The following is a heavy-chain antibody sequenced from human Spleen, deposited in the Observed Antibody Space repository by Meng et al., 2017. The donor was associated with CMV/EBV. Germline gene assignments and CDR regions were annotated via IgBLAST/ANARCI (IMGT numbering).Heavy chain of an antibody. Sequence: CNVYGGSINRTSYYWGWIRQPPGKGLEWIGRINYSGSTSYNPSLKSRVTISVDTSKNQFSLRLSSVTAADTTLYYRASLPRWYNYFDNWGQGTLVTVSS. CDR1: GGSINRTSYY. CDR3: ASLPRWYNYFDN. D-gene: IGHD4-23*01. V-gene: IGHV4-39*07. J-gene: IGHJ4*02. CDR2: INYSGST.